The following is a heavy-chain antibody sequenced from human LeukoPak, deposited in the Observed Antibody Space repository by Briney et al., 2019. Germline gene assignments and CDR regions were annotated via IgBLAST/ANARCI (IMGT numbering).Heavy chain of an antibody. Sequence: ASVKVSCKAFGYTSTSYAMNWVRQAPGQGLEWMGWINTNTGNPTYAQGFTGRFVFSLDTSVSTAYLQISSLKAEDTAIYYCARDDGAHYYDSSGYYGWFDPWGQGTLVTVSS. J-gene: IGHJ5*02. D-gene: IGHD3-22*01. CDR2: INTNTGNP. CDR3: ARDDGAHYYDSSGYYGWFDP. V-gene: IGHV7-4-1*02. CDR1: GYTSTSYA.